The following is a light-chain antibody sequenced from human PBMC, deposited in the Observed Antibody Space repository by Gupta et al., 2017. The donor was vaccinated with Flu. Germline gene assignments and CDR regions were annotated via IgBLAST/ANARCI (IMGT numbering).Light chain of an antibody. V-gene: IGKV3-11*01. CDR1: QSVGRQ. CDR3: QQRSVWPLT. Sequence: SPATLSLSSGDRATLSCRASQSVGRQLAWYQHKPGRAPRLLMYDTSNRATGIPARFSGSGSGADFTLTISSLEPEDFAVYYCQQRSVWPLTFGGGTKVEIK. J-gene: IGKJ4*01. CDR2: DTS.